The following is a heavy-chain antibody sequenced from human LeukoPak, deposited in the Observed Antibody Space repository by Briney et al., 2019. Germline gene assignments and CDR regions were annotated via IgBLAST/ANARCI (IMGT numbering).Heavy chain of an antibody. Sequence: GGSLRLSCAASGFTFSDYYMSWIRQGPGKGLEWVSYIGSRGSITYYADSLKGRFTISRDNAKNSLYLQMNNLRAEDTAVYYCARDLSHPVDYWGQGTLVTVSS. CDR3: ARDLSHPVDY. V-gene: IGHV3-11*04. J-gene: IGHJ4*02. CDR2: IGSRGSIT. CDR1: GFTFSDYY.